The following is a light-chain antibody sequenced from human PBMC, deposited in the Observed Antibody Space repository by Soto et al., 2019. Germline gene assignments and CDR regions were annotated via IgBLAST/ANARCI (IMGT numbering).Light chain of an antibody. CDR3: SSYTSSNTLV. J-gene: IGLJ2*01. CDR2: EVN. CDR1: SSDVGGFIY. Sequence: QSVLTQPASVSGSPGQSITISCTGTSSDVGGFIYVSWYQHHPGKVPKLMIYEVNNRPSGVSDRFSGSKSGNTASLTISGLQAEDEGDYYCSSYTSSNTLVFGGGTKLTVL. V-gene: IGLV2-14*01.